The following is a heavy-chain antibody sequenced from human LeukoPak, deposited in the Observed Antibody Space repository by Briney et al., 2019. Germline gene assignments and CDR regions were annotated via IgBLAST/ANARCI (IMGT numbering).Heavy chain of an antibody. Sequence: NPSETLSLTCAVSGGSISSSNWWSWVRQPPGKGLEWIGEIYHSGSTNYNPSLKSRVTISVDTSKNQFSLKLSSVTAADTAVYYCARGPNWIHYYYYYYMDVWGKGTTVTVSS. J-gene: IGHJ6*03. CDR2: IYHSGST. CDR3: ARGPNWIHYYYYYYMDV. V-gene: IGHV4-4*02. D-gene: IGHD2-2*03. CDR1: GGSISSSNW.